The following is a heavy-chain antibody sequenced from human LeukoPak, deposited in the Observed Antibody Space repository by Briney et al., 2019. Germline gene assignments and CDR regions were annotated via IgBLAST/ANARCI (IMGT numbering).Heavy chain of an antibody. Sequence: SETLSLTCAVYGGSFSGYYWSWIRQPPGKGLEWIGEINHSGSTNYNPSLKSRATISVDTSKNQFSLKLSSVTAADTAVYYCARGGVDCSGGSCYRNYYYYMDVWGKGTTVTVSS. CDR2: INHSGST. D-gene: IGHD2-15*01. J-gene: IGHJ6*03. CDR1: GGSFSGYY. CDR3: ARGGVDCSGGSCYRNYYYYMDV. V-gene: IGHV4-34*01.